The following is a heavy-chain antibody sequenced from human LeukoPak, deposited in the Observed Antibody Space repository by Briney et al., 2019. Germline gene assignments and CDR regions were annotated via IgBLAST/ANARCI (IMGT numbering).Heavy chain of an antibody. V-gene: IGHV1-46*01. D-gene: IGHD3-3*01. CDR2: IYPRDGST. Sequence: GASVKVSCKASGYTFTSNYIHWVRQAPGQGLEWMGMIYPRDGSTSYAQKFQGRVTITRDTSASTAYMELSSLRSEDTAVYYCARMTIFGVVNDWGQGTLVTVSS. CDR1: GYTFTSNY. CDR3: ARMTIFGVVND. J-gene: IGHJ4*02.